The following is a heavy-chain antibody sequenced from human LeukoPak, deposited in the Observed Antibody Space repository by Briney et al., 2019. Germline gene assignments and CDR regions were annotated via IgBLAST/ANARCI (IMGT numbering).Heavy chain of an antibody. CDR1: GFTFSSYW. CDR3: ARGSGNYYFDH. CDR2: VSPDERTT. Sequence: GGSLRLSCAASGFTFSSYWMQWVRQVPGQGLVWVLGVSPDERTTRYADSVRGRFTISRDNAKNTLYLQMSSLRVGDTAVYYCARGSGNYYFDHWGQGTLVTVSS. V-gene: IGHV3-74*01. J-gene: IGHJ4*02. D-gene: IGHD1-26*01.